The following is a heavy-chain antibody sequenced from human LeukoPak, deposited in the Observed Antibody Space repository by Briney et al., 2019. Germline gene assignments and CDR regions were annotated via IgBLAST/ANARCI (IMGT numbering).Heavy chain of an antibody. Sequence: GGSLRLSCAASGFTVSSNYMSWVRQAPGKGLEWVAVIYSGGSTYYPDSVKGRFTISRDNSKNTLYLQMNSLRAEDTAVYYCARRNIAAAGHYYYMDVWGKGTTVTVSS. CDR1: GFTVSSNY. CDR3: ARRNIAAAGHYYYMDV. J-gene: IGHJ6*03. D-gene: IGHD6-13*01. V-gene: IGHV3-53*01. CDR2: IYSGGST.